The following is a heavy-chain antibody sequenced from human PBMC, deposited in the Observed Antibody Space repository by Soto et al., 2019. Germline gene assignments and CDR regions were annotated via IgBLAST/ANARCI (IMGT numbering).Heavy chain of an antibody. CDR2: INHSGST. CDR1: GGSFSGYY. Sequence: SETLSLTCAVYGGSFSGYYWSWIRQPPGKGLEWIGEINHSGSTNYNPSLKSRVTISVDTSKNQFSLKLSSVTTADTAVYYCARGINTEHSYSSSWPNYYYYYYYMDVWGKGTTVTVSS. V-gene: IGHV4-34*01. CDR3: ARGINTEHSYSSSWPNYYYYYYYMDV. J-gene: IGHJ6*03. D-gene: IGHD6-13*01.